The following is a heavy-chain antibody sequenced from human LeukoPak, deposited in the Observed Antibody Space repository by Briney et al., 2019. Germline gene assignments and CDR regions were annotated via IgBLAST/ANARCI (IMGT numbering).Heavy chain of an antibody. Sequence: SETLSLTCSVSGGSISTYYWSWIRQPPGKGLEWIGYSYYSGSTNYNPSLKSRVTMSVDLSENHISLKLTSVTAADTAVYCCAREGGFYRPLDYSGQGTLVTVSS. CDR1: GGSISTYY. J-gene: IGHJ4*02. CDR3: AREGGFYRPLDY. D-gene: IGHD3-3*01. V-gene: IGHV4-59*12. CDR2: SYYSGST.